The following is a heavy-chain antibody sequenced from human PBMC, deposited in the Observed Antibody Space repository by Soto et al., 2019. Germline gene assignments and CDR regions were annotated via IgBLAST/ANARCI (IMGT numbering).Heavy chain of an antibody. V-gene: IGHV3-9*01. CDR3: AKAYMVRGVDYYYGMDV. CDR1: GFTFDDYA. CDR2: ISWNSGSI. D-gene: IGHD3-10*01. J-gene: IGHJ6*02. Sequence: LRLSCAASGFTFDDYAMHWVRQAPGKGLEWVSGISWNSGSIGYADSVKGRFTISRDNAKNSLYLQMNSLRAEDTALYYCAKAYMVRGVDYYYGMDVWGQGTTVTVSS.